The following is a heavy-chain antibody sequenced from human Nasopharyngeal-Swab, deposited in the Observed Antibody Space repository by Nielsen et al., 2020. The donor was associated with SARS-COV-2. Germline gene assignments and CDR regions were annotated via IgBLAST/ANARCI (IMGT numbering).Heavy chain of an antibody. Sequence: SETLSLTCAVYGGSFSGYYWGWIRQPPGKGLEWIGEINHSGSTNYNPSLKSRVTISVDTSKNQFSLKLSSVTAADTAVYYCARLAIAARRGSGDYWGQGTLVTVSS. CDR2: INHSGST. CDR1: GGSFSGYY. J-gene: IGHJ4*02. V-gene: IGHV4-34*01. CDR3: ARLAIAARRGSGDY. D-gene: IGHD6-6*01.